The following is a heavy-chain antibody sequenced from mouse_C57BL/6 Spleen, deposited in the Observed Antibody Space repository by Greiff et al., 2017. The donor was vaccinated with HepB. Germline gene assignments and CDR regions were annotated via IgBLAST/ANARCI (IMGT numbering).Heavy chain of an antibody. D-gene: IGHD3-2*02. J-gene: IGHJ3*01. Sequence: EVQLQESVAELVRPGASVKLSFTASGFNIKNTYMHWVKQRPEQGLEWIGGIDPANGNTKYAPKFQGKATITADTSSNTAYLQLSSLTSEDTAIYYCARPDQTAQATPFAYWGQGTLVTVSA. V-gene: IGHV14-3*01. CDR2: IDPANGNT. CDR1: GFNIKNTY. CDR3: ARPDQTAQATPFAY.